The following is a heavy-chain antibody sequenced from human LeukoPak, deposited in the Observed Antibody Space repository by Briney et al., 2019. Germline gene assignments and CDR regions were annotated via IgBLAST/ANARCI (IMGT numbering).Heavy chain of an antibody. CDR1: GGSFSGYD. J-gene: IGHJ5*02. CDR3: ARGGQKIPSGQQFKPAKWFDP. CDR2: INDSGST. V-gene: IGHV4-34*01. Sequence: SETLSLTCAVFGGSFSGYDWSWIRRPPGKGLEWIGEINDSGSTNYSPSLKRRVTISIDRAKNQFSLKLRSVTAADTALYFCARGGQKIPSGQQFKPAKWFDPWGQGTLVTVSS. D-gene: IGHD5-12*01.